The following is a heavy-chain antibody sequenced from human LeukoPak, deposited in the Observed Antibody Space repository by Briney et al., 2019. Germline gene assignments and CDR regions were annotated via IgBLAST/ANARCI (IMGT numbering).Heavy chain of an antibody. CDR1: GGSFSGYY. D-gene: IGHD4-17*01. V-gene: IGHV4-34*01. CDR2: INHSGST. Sequence: SETLSLTCAVYGGSFSGYYWSWIRQPPGKGLEWIGEINHSGSTNYNPSLKSRVTISVDTSKNQFSLKLSSVTAADTAVYYCASIMTTVTTAGYWGQGTLVTVSS. J-gene: IGHJ4*02. CDR3: ASIMTTVTTAGY.